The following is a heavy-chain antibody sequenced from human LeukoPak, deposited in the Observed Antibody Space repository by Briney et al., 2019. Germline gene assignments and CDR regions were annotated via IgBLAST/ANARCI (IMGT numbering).Heavy chain of an antibody. J-gene: IGHJ4*02. CDR2: INHSGST. D-gene: IGHD3-9*01. CDR1: GGSFSGYY. CDR3: ATGRSIRYFDY. Sequence: SETLSLTCAVYGGSFSGYYWSWIRQPPGKGLEWIGEINHSGSTNYNPSLKSRVTISVDTSKSQFSLKLTSATAADTAIYYCATGRSIRYFDYWGQGTLLSVSS. V-gene: IGHV4-34*01.